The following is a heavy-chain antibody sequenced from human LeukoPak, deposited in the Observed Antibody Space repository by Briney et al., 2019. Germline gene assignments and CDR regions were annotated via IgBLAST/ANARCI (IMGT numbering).Heavy chain of an antibody. CDR2: ISCSGST. CDR3: ARGSGYDPFPDY. J-gene: IGHJ4*02. Sequence: SGTLSLTCSVSGGSIRSYYWSWIRQPPGKGLEWIGYISCSGSTIYNPSLKRRVTISVDTSKNQFSLKLSSVTAADTAVYYCARGSGYDPFPDYWGQGTLVTVAS. D-gene: IGHD5-12*01. CDR1: GGSIRSYY. V-gene: IGHV4-59*01.